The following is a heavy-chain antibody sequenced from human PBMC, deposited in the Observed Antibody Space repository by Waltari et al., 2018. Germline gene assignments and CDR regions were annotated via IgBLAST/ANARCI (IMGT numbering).Heavy chain of an antibody. V-gene: IGHV3-53*01. CDR1: GFTVSSNY. CDR2: IYSGGST. CDR3: AGAAAGSYFDY. J-gene: IGHJ4*02. Sequence: EVQLLESGGGLIQPGGSLSLSCAASGFTVSSNYMTWVRQAPGKGLVWVSVIYSGGSTYYADSVKGRFTISRDNSKNTLYLQMNSLRAEDTAVYYCAGAAAGSYFDYWGQGTLVTVSS. D-gene: IGHD6-13*01.